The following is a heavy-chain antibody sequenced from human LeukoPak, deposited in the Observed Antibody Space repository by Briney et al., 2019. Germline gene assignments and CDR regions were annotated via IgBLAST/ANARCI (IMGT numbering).Heavy chain of an antibody. Sequence: PGGSLRLSCAASGFTFSSYSMNWVRQAPGKGLEWVSSISSSSSHIYYADSVKGRFTISRDNAKNSLYLQMNSLRAEDTAVYYCARSVIAVAGYYFDYWGQGTLVTVSS. J-gene: IGHJ4*02. CDR2: ISSSSSHI. CDR1: GFTFSSYS. D-gene: IGHD6-19*01. CDR3: ARSVIAVAGYYFDY. V-gene: IGHV3-21*01.